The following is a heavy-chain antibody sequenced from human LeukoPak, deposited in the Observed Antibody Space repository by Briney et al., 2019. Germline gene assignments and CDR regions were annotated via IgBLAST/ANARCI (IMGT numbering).Heavy chain of an antibody. D-gene: IGHD2-2*01. V-gene: IGHV1-69*04. CDR3: ARGQGRMPTLEY. Sequence: GASVKVSCKASGGTFSSYAISWVRQAPGQGLEWMGRIIPILGIANDAQKFQGRVTITADKSTSTAYMELSSLRSEDTAVYYCARGQGRMPTLEYWGQGTLVTVSS. CDR1: GGTFSSYA. CDR2: IIPILGIA. J-gene: IGHJ4*02.